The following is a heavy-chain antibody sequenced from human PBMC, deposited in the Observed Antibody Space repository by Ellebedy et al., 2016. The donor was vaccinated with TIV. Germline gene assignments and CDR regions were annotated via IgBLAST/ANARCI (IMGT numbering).Heavy chain of an antibody. Sequence: PGGSLRLSCAASGFTFDDYAMHWVRQAPGKGLEWVSLISGDGGSTYYADSVKGRFTISRDNSKNSLYLQMNSLRTEDTALYYCAKDSRTANYDILTANYFDYWGQGTLVTVSS. V-gene: IGHV3-43*02. D-gene: IGHD3-9*01. CDR2: ISGDGGST. J-gene: IGHJ4*02. CDR3: AKDSRTANYDILTANYFDY. CDR1: GFTFDDYA.